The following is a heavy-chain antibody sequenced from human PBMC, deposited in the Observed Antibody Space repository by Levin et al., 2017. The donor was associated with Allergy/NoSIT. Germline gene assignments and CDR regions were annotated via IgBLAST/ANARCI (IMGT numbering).Heavy chain of an antibody. CDR1: GFTFSNFW. CDR3: AAISWLAFDY. CDR2: IKQDGREK. D-gene: IGHD6-19*01. Sequence: ESLKISCAASGFTFSNFWMSWVRQAPGKGLEWVANIKQDGREKDYVDPVKGRFTISRDNAKNSLYLQMNSVIVEDTAVYYCAAISWLAFDYWGQGTPVTVSS. V-gene: IGHV3-7*01. J-gene: IGHJ4*02.